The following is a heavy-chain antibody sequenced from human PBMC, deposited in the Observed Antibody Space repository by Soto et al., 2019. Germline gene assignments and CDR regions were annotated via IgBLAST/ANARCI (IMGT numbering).Heavy chain of an antibody. Sequence: QVQLQESGPGLVKPSETLSLTCTVSGDSITAYYWRWIRQPPGKGLEWIGYIYHAGNINYNPSLGSRVTMSVVTDSNRFSLKLKSVSASDTARYYCARLNYDFHYLGQGTLVTVSS. CDR2: IYHAGNI. J-gene: IGHJ4*02. D-gene: IGHD4-4*01. CDR1: GDSITAYY. V-gene: IGHV4-59*08. CDR3: ARLNYDFHY.